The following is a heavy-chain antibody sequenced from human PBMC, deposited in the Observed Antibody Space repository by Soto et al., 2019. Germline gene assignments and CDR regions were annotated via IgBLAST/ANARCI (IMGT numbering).Heavy chain of an antibody. V-gene: IGHV1-69*12. CDR2: IIPLFGTT. CDR3: ATSPYSYDTSGYLDY. D-gene: IGHD3-22*01. Sequence: QVQLVQSGAEVKKAGSSVTVSCRASGGTFSNYAINWVRRAAGQGLEWMAGIIPLFGTTNYAQKFQGRVTITADESTSTAYMELTSLRSEDTAVFYCATSPYSYDTSGYLDYWGQGTLVTVSS. CDR1: GGTFSNYA. J-gene: IGHJ4*02.